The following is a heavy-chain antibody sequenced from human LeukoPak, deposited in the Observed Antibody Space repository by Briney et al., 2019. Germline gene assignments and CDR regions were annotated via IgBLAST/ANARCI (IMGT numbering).Heavy chain of an antibody. V-gene: IGHV4-30-4*08. CDR1: GGSISSGDYY. CDR2: IYYSGST. Sequence: SETLSLTCTVSGGSISSGDYYWSWIRQPPGKGLEWIGYIYYSGSTYYNPSLKSRVTISVDTSKNQFSLKLSSVTAADTAVYYCARDGGGSFWSGYKNWFDPWGQGTLVTVSS. D-gene: IGHD3-3*01. CDR3: ARDGGGSFWSGYKNWFDP. J-gene: IGHJ5*02.